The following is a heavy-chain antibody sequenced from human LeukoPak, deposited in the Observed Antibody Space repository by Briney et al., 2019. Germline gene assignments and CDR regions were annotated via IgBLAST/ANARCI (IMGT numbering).Heavy chain of an antibody. Sequence: PGGSLRLSCAVSGFTFSNYSMNWVRQTPRKGLEWIAYIIDSGKTVYYADSVKGRFTISRDNAKNSLYLQMNSLRAEDTAVYYCARADSTMVVWYFGYWGQGALVTVSS. V-gene: IGHV3-48*01. CDR2: IIDSGKTV. J-gene: IGHJ4*02. D-gene: IGHD4/OR15-4a*01. CDR3: ARADSTMVVWYFGY. CDR1: GFTFSNYS.